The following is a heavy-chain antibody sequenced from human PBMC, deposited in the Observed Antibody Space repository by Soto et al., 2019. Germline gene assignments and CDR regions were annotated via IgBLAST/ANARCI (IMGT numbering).Heavy chain of an antibody. J-gene: IGHJ5*01. CDR3: ARGRYCLTGRCFPNWFDS. CDR1: GDSISTVDYF. CDR2: IYKSTTT. V-gene: IGHV4-30-4*01. D-gene: IGHD2-15*01. Sequence: PPETLSLTCSVSGDSISTVDYFWAWIRQPPGQALEYIGYIYKSTTTYYNPSFEGRVAISLDTSKSQFSLTVTSVTAADTAVYFCARGRYCLTGRCFPNWFDSWGQGTLVTVSS.